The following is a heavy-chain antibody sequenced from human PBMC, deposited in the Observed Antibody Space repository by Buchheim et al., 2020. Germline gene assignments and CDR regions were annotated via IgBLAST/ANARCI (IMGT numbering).Heavy chain of an antibody. V-gene: IGHV3-23*01. J-gene: IGHJ4*02. Sequence: EVQLLESGGGLVQPGGSLRLSCAASGFTFSSYAMSWVRQVPGKGLEWVSSISDSGVTTSFADSVKGRFTISRDNSKNTRYLKMNSLRAEDTAVYYCAEAIRASDYWGQGTL. CDR1: GFTFSSYA. D-gene: IGHD3-10*01. CDR3: AEAIRASDY. CDR2: ISDSGVTT.